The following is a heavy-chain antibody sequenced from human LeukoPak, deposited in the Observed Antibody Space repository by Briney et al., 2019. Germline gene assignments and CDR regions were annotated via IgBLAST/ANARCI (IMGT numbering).Heavy chain of an antibody. V-gene: IGHV3-43*01. CDR3: ARDEPGFGELLVH. J-gene: IGHJ4*02. CDR2: ISWDGGSK. D-gene: IGHD3-10*01. CDR1: GFTFDDYT. Sequence: GGSLRLSCAASGFTFDDYTMHWVRQPPGKGLEWVSLISWDGGSKYYADSVKGRFTISRDNTKNSLYLQMNSLRVEDTAVYYCARDEPGFGELLVHWGEGSLVTVSS.